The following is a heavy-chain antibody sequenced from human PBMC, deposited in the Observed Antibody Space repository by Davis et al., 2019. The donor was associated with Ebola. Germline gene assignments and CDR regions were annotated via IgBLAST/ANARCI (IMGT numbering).Heavy chain of an antibody. CDR3: ARVNYDILTGYYDY. V-gene: IGHV3-23*01. CDR1: GFTFSSYA. D-gene: IGHD3-9*01. J-gene: IGHJ4*02. CDR2: ISGSGGST. Sequence: GGSLRLSCAASGFTFSSYAMSWVRQAPGKGLEWVSAISGSGGSTYYADSVKGRFTISRDNSKNSLYLQMNSLRAEDTAVDYCARVNYDILTGYYDYWGQGTLVTVSS.